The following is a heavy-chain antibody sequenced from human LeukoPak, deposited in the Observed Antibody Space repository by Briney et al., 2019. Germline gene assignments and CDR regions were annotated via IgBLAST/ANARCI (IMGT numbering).Heavy chain of an antibody. CDR2: IYYSGST. Sequence: PSETLSLTCTVSGGSISSYYWSWIRQPPGTGLEWVGYIYYSGSTNYNPSLKSRVPISVDTSKNQFSLKLSSVTAADTAVYYCARVGGYSYGPQYYYYYYYYMDVWGKGTTVTVSS. CDR1: GGSISSYY. V-gene: IGHV4-59*01. J-gene: IGHJ6*03. CDR3: ARVGGYSYGPQYYYYYYYYMDV. D-gene: IGHD5-18*01.